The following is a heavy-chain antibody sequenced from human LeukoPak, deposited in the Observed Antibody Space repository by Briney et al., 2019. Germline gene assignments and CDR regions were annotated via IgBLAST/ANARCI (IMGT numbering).Heavy chain of an antibody. D-gene: IGHD1-7*01. CDR1: GFTFSNYD. J-gene: IGHJ4*02. CDR2: ISYDGSNK. V-gene: IGHV3-30*18. Sequence: GGSLRLSCAAPGFTFSNYDMHWVRQAPGKGLEWVAVISYDGSNKYYADSVKGRFTISRDNSKNTVYLQMNSLRAEDKAVYYCAKDREGTTFDNWGQGTLVTVSS. CDR3: AKDREGTTFDN.